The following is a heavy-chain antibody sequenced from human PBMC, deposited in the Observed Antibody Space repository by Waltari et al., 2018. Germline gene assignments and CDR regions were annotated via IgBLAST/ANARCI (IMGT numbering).Heavy chain of an antibody. CDR1: GFRFDDYA. D-gene: IGHD6-13*01. V-gene: IGHV3-9*01. CDR3: GKDVHSSYEHWYGVDV. Sequence: DVQLVEFGVGLVQLGRSLRLSCAASGFRFDDYAMHWVREGPGTGLGLGISIRASGGRVDYADAVEGRCTIARDNVKKCLYLLRSSLRVEDTSLYCCGKDVHSSYEHWYGVDVWGQGATVTVSS. J-gene: IGHJ6*02. CDR2: IRASGGRV.